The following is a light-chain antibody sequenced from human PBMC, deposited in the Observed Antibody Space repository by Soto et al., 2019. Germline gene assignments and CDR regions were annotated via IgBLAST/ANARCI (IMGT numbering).Light chain of an antibody. V-gene: IGKV3-15*01. J-gene: IGKJ4*01. CDR1: QSVSSN. CDR2: GAS. Sequence: EIVTTQSPATLSVSPCERAALSCRASQSVSSNLAWYQQKPGQAPRLLIYGASTRATGIPARFSGSGSGTEFTLTISSLQSEDFAVYYCQQYNNWPPLTFGGGTKVDIK. CDR3: QQYNNWPPLT.